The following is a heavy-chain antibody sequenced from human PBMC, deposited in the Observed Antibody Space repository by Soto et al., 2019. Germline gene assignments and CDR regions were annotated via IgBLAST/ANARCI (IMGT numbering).Heavy chain of an antibody. D-gene: IGHD3-16*02. J-gene: IGHJ3*02. Sequence: QVQLVESGGGVVQPGRSLRLFCAASGFTFSSYAMHWVRQAPGKGLEWVAVISYDGSNKYYADSVKGRFTISRDNSKNTLYLQMNSLRAEDTAVYYCARTSLRGWDAFDIWGQGTMVTVSS. V-gene: IGHV3-30-3*01. CDR1: GFTFSSYA. CDR3: ARTSLRGWDAFDI. CDR2: ISYDGSNK.